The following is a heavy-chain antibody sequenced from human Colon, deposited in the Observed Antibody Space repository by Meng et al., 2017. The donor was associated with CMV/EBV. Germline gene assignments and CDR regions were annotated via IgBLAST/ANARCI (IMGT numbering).Heavy chain of an antibody. Sequence: GESLKISWAGPGCSLSDYWLNGVHQAPGKGLEGVANIKQDGSDENYVDSVKGRFTVSRDNAKNSLYLQMNSLRAEDTAVYYCARVEDFWRGHYGMDVWGQGTAVTVSS. J-gene: IGHJ6*02. CDR1: GCSLSDYW. CDR3: ARVEDFWRGHYGMDV. CDR2: IKQDGSDE. D-gene: IGHD3-3*01. V-gene: IGHV3-7*01.